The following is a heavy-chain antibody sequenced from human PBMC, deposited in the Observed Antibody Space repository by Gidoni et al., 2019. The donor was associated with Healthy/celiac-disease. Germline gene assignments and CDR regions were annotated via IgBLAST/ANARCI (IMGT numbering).Heavy chain of an antibody. J-gene: IGHJ4*02. D-gene: IGHD5-18*01. V-gene: IGHV3-30-3*01. Sequence: QVQLVESGGGVVQPGRSLRLSCAASGFTFRRYAMHWVCQAPGKGLAWVAVISNDGSNKYYADSVKGRFTISRDNSKNTLYLQMNSLRAEDTAVYYCARVNVDTAMVYYFDYWGQGTLVTVSS. CDR1: GFTFRRYA. CDR2: ISNDGSNK. CDR3: ARVNVDTAMVYYFDY.